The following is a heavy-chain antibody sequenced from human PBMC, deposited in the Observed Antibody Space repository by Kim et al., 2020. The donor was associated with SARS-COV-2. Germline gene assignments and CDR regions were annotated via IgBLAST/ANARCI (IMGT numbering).Heavy chain of an antibody. CDR1: GFTFSSYA. CDR2: ISGSGGST. D-gene: IGHD7-27*01. CDR3: AKDEGLDWGIDAFDI. J-gene: IGHJ3*02. V-gene: IGHV3-23*01. Sequence: GGSLRLSCAASGFTFSSYAMSWVRQAPGKGLEWVSAISGSGGSTFYADSVKGRFTISRDNSKNTLYLQMNSLRAEDTAVYYCAKDEGLDWGIDAFDIWGQGTMVTVSS.